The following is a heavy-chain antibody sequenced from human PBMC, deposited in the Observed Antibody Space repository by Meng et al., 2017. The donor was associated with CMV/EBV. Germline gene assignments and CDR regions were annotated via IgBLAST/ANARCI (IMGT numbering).Heavy chain of an antibody. D-gene: IGHD5-24*01. CDR2: MNPNSGNT. J-gene: IGHJ6*02. CDR1: GYTFTSYD. CDR3: ARGGWLQSYCYYYYGMDV. V-gene: IGHV1-8*01. Sequence: ASVKVSCKASGYTFTSYDINWVRQATGQGLEWMGWMNPNSGNTGYAQKFQGRVTMTRNTSISTAYMELSSLRSEDTAVYYCARGGWLQSYCYYYYGMDVWGQGTTVTVSS.